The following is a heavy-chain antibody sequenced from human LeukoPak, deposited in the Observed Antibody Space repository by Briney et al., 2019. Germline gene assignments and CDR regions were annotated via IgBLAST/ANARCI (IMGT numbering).Heavy chain of an antibody. CDR2: IYTSGST. CDR3: ARGDRVGYYYYYGMDV. V-gene: IGHV4-4*07. J-gene: IGHJ6*02. Sequence: SETLSLTCTVSGGSISSYYWSWIRQPPGKGLEWIGRIYTSGSTNYNPSLKSRVTMSVDTSKNQFSLKLSSVTAADTAVYYCARGDRVGYYYYYGMDVWGQGTTVTVSS. CDR1: GGSISSYY. D-gene: IGHD1-14*01.